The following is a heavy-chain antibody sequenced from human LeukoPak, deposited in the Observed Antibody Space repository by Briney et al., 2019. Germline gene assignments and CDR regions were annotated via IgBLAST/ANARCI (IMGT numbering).Heavy chain of an antibody. Sequence: SVKVSCKASGGTFSSYAISWVRQAPGQGLEWMGGIIPIFGTANYAQKFQGRVTITADESTSTAYMELSSLRSEDTAVYYCASVHNYYGSGSYSYWGQGTLVTVSS. CDR3: ASVHNYYGSGSYSY. D-gene: IGHD3-10*01. CDR1: GGTFSSYA. CDR2: IIPIFGTA. J-gene: IGHJ4*02. V-gene: IGHV1-69*01.